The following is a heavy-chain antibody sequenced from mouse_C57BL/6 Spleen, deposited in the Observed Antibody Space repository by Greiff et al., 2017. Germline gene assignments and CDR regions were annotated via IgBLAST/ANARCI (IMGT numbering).Heavy chain of an antibody. Sequence: EVQLQQSGPELVKPGASVKIPCKASGYTFTDYNMDWVKQSHGKSLEWIGDINPNNGGTIYNQKFKGKATLTVDKSSSTAYMELRSLTSEDTAVYYGARRLYYGSDGFAYWGQGTLVTVSA. J-gene: IGHJ3*01. V-gene: IGHV1-18*01. D-gene: IGHD1-1*01. CDR3: ARRLYYGSDGFAY. CDR2: INPNNGGT. CDR1: GYTFTDYN.